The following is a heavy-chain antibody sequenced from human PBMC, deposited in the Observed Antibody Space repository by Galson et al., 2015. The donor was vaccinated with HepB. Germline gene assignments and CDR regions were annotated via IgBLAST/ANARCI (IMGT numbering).Heavy chain of an antibody. J-gene: IGHJ3*02. CDR3: ASPDYGGNSEGDAFDI. Sequence: SLRLSCAASGFTFTDNWMHWVRQVPGKGLVWVSRIDIGGTGTAYADSVKGRFTISRDNAKNTLYLQMNSLRAEDTAVYYCASPDYGGNSEGDAFDIWGQGTMVTVSS. D-gene: IGHD4-23*01. CDR2: IDIGGTGT. CDR1: GFTFTDNW. V-gene: IGHV3-74*01.